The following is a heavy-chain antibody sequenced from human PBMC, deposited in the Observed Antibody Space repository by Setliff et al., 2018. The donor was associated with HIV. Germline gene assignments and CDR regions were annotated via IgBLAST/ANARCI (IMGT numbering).Heavy chain of an antibody. D-gene: IGHD2-15*01. CDR1: GDSISSGGFY. Sequence: SETLSLTCTVSGDSISSGGFYCNCFRQYPEKGLEWIGWLHYSGRTNFNPSLRSRATISFDTSKNQFSLNLTSVTAADTAVYYCARAAFRGGSFGWFDPWGQGTLVTVSS. J-gene: IGHJ5*02. CDR3: ARAAFRGGSFGWFDP. V-gene: IGHV4-31*03. CDR2: LHYSGRT.